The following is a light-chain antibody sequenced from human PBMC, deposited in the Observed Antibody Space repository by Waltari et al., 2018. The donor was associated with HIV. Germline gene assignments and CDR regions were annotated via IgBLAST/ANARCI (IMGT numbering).Light chain of an antibody. Sequence: GQRVVISCSGDTSNIGKNYVFWYHQLPGTAPKLLIYKSDQRPSGVPDRFSGSKSGTSASLAISGLRSDDEANYYCATWDDSLRGWVFGGGTSLTVL. CDR2: KSD. J-gene: IGLJ3*02. V-gene: IGLV1-47*01. CDR1: TSNIGKNY. CDR3: ATWDDSLRGWV.